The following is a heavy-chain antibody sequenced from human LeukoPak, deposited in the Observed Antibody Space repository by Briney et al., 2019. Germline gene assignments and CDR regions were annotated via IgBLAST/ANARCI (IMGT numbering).Heavy chain of an antibody. V-gene: IGHV4-59*01. CDR1: GGSISSYY. Sequence: SETLSLTCTVSGGSISSYYWSWIRQPPGKGLEWIGYIYYSGSTNYNPSLKSRVTISVDTSKNQFSLKLSSVTAADTAVYYCARGHNWNYVYWGQGTLVTVSS. J-gene: IGHJ4*02. D-gene: IGHD1-7*01. CDR3: ARGHNWNYVY. CDR2: IYYSGST.